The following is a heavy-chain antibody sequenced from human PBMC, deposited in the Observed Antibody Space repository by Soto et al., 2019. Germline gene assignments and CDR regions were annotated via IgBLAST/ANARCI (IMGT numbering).Heavy chain of an antibody. J-gene: IGHJ6*02. CDR2: IIPIFNTP. Sequence: ASVKVSCKASGGTFNTYAISWVRQAPGQGLEWMGGIIPIFNTPNYAQRFQGRVTITADESTSTAYMELSSLRSKDTALYYCARDKTGTNYYNGLDVWGQGTTVTVSS. CDR1: GGTFNTYA. D-gene: IGHD1-1*01. CDR3: ARDKTGTNYYNGLDV. V-gene: IGHV1-69*13.